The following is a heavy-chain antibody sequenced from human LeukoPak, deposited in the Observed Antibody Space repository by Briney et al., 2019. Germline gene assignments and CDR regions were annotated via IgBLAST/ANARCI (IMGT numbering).Heavy chain of an antibody. CDR1: GYTFTGYY. J-gene: IGHJ4*02. D-gene: IGHD3-3*01. CDR3: VRGALRFLEWFPGY. CDR2: INPNSGGT. Sequence: LVASVKVSCKASGYTFTGYYMHWVRQAPGQGLEWMGWINPNSGGTNYAQKFQGRVTMTRDTSISTAYMELSRLRSDDTAVYYCVRGALRFLEWFPGYGGQGTLVTVSS. V-gene: IGHV1-2*03.